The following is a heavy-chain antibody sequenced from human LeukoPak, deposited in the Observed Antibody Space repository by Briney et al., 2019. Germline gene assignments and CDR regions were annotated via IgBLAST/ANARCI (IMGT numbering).Heavy chain of an antibody. J-gene: IGHJ6*03. CDR3: ARGGEDIVVVPAARYYYYYMDV. V-gene: IGHV4-34*01. D-gene: IGHD2-2*01. CDR1: GGSFSGYY. Sequence: SETLSLTCAVYGGSFSGYYWSWIRQPPGKGLEWIGEINHSGSTNYNPSLKSRVNISVDTSKNQFSLKLSSVTAADTAVYYCARGGEDIVVVPAARYYYYYMDVWGKGTTVTVSS. CDR2: INHSGST.